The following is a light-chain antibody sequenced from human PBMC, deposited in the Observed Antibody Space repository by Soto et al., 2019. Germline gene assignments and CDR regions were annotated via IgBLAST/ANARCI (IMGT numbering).Light chain of an antibody. CDR3: GTWDSSLSAGV. CDR1: SSNIGNNY. J-gene: IGLJ2*01. V-gene: IGLV1-51*01. CDR2: DNN. Sequence: QSVLTQPPSVSAAPGQKVTISCSGSSSNIGNNYVSWYQQLPGTAPRLLIYDNNKRPSGIPDRLSGSKSGTSATLGITGLQTGDEDYYYCGTWDSSLSAGVFGGGTKLTVL.